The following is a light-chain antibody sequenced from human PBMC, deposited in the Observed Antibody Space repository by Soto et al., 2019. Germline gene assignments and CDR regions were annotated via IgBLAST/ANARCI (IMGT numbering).Light chain of an antibody. CDR1: QSLNSY. J-gene: IGKJ4*01. CDR2: DAS. V-gene: IGKV3-11*01. CDR3: QQRSAWPIT. Sequence: EIVLTQSPATLSLSPGERATLSCRASQSLNSYLAWYQQKPGQPPRLLIYDASSRATGIPARFSGSGSGTDFTLTISSLESEDFAVYYCQQRSAWPITFGGGTKV.